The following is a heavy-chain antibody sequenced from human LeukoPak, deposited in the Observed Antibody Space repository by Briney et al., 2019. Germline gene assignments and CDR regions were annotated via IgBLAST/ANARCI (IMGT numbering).Heavy chain of an antibody. Sequence: ASVKISCKLSGYTFTHYYMHWVPQAPGKGLEWMGLVDPEDGETIYAEKFQGRVTITADTSTDTAYMELSSLRSEDTAVYYCATGLMITFGEHQIDYWGQGTLVTVSS. D-gene: IGHD3-16*01. CDR1: GYTFTHYY. J-gene: IGHJ4*02. CDR2: VDPEDGET. CDR3: ATGLMITFGEHQIDY. V-gene: IGHV1-69-2*01.